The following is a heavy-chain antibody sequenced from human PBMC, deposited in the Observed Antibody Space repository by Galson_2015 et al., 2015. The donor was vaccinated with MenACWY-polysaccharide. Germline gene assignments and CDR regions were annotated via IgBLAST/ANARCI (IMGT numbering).Heavy chain of an antibody. D-gene: IGHD3-9*01. J-gene: IGHJ4*02. CDR3: ARARDILAGYLRGGFDY. CDR1: GFSFSGYS. V-gene: IGHV3-21*01. Sequence: SLRLSCAASGFSFSGYSMNWVRQAPGKGLEWVASISRSSSYIYYADSMKGRFTISRDNAKNSLYLQMNSLRAEDTAIYYCARARDILAGYLRGGFDYWGQGTLVTVSS. CDR2: ISRSSSYI.